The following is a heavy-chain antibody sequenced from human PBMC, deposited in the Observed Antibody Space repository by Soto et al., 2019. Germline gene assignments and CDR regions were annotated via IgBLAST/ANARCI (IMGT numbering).Heavy chain of an antibody. CDR3: AKREYSGQNDY. D-gene: IGHD5-12*01. V-gene: IGHV3-21*01. Sequence: EVQLVESGGGLVKPGGSLRLSCAASGFTFSSYSMNWVRQAPGTGLEWVSSISSSSSYIYYADSVKGRFTISRDNAKNSLYLQMNSLRAEETAVYYCAKREYSGQNDYWGQGTLFTVSS. CDR1: GFTFSSYS. J-gene: IGHJ4*02. CDR2: ISSSSSYI.